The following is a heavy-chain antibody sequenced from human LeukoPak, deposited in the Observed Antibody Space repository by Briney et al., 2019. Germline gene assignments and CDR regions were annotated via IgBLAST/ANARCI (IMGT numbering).Heavy chain of an antibody. V-gene: IGHV1-69*05. J-gene: IGHJ4*02. CDR1: GCTFNNYG. CDR3: ARDGSDIVASDH. CDR2: IIPKFGTA. D-gene: IGHD2-21*01. Sequence: GASVRVSCKASGCTFNNYGFSWVRQAPGQGLEWMGGIIPKFGTAHYAQEFQGRVTLTTDESTSTAYMEMSSLRSDDTAVYYCARDGSDIVASDHWGQGTRVTVSS.